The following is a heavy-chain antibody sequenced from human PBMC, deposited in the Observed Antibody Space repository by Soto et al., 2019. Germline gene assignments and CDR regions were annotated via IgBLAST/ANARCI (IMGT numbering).Heavy chain of an antibody. CDR1: AFSFRNYG. J-gene: IGHJ4*02. Sequence: EVQLLEAGGGLVQPGGSLRLSCAASAFSFRNYGMRWVRQAPGKGLEWLSAIIGNGDTAYYADSVRGRFTISRDNSKNTLYLQLNDLGAEDTAIYYCAKDYDYGDSLPFDYWGQGTLVTVSS. CDR2: IIGNGDTA. CDR3: AKDYDYGDSLPFDY. D-gene: IGHD4-17*01. V-gene: IGHV3-23*01.